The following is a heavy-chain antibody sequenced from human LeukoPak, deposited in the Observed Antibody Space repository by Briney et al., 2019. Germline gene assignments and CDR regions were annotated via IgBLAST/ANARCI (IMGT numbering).Heavy chain of an antibody. Sequence: GGSLRLSCAASGITVTSNHMSWVRQAPGRGLEWVSAISGSGGSTYYADSVKGRFTISRDNSKNTLYLQMNSLRAEDTAVYYCAKGPVTDSSSTGRDPPGDYWGQGTLVTVSS. V-gene: IGHV3-23*01. CDR2: ISGSGGST. CDR1: GITVTSNH. D-gene: IGHD6-6*01. CDR3: AKGPVTDSSSTGRDPPGDY. J-gene: IGHJ4*02.